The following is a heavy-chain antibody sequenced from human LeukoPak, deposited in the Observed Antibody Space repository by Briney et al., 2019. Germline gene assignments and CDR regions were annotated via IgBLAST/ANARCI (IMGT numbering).Heavy chain of an antibody. D-gene: IGHD6-13*01. Sequence: SQTLSLTCTVSGGSISSGGYYWSWIRQPPGKGLEWIGYIYHSGSTYYNPSLKSRVTISVDRSKNQFSLKLSSVTAADTAVYYCARDAIAAAGTEFDYWGQGTLVTVSS. J-gene: IGHJ4*02. CDR1: GGSISSGGYY. CDR3: ARDAIAAAGTEFDY. V-gene: IGHV4-30-2*01. CDR2: IYHSGST.